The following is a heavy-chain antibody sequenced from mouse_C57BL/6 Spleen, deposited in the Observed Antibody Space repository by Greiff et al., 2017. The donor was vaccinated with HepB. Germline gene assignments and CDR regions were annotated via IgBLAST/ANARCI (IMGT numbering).Heavy chain of an antibody. CDR1: GFTFSDYY. Sequence: EVMLVESEGGLVQPGSSMKLSCTASGFTFSDYYMAWVRQVPEKGLEWVANINYDGSSTYYLDSLKSRFIISRDNAKNILYLQMSSLKSEDTATYYCARDRSYDYEKGGLDYWGQGTTLTVSS. CDR3: ARDRSYDYEKGGLDY. J-gene: IGHJ2*01. D-gene: IGHD2-4*01. CDR2: INYDGSST. V-gene: IGHV5-16*01.